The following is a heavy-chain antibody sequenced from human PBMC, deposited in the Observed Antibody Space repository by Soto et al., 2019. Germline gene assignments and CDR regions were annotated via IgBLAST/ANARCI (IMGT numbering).Heavy chain of an antibody. V-gene: IGHV3-30*18. CDR2: ISPDGDKK. J-gene: IGHJ4*02. CDR3: AKSYFDWLFGGYFDY. Sequence: QVQLVESGGGVVQPGRSLRLSCAASGFTFSSLGMHWVRQAPGKGLEWVAAISPDGDKKIFADSVKGRISISRDNSKSTLFLQMNSLRPEDTAVYYCAKSYFDWLFGGYFDYWGQGTLVNVSS. CDR1: GFTFSSLG. D-gene: IGHD3-9*01.